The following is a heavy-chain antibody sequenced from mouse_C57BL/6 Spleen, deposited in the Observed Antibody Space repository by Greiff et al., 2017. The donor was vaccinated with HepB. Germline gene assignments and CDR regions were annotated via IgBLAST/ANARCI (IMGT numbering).Heavy chain of an antibody. V-gene: IGHV6-3*01. D-gene: IGHD1-1*01. CDR2: IRLKSDNYAT. Sequence: EVKLEESGGGLVQPGGSMKLSCVASGFTFSNYWMNWVRQSPEKGLEWVAQIRLKSDNYATHYAESVKGRFTISRDDSKSSVYLQMNNLRAEDTGIYYCIIHYGTESWAYWGQGTLVTVSA. CDR1: GFTFSNYW. CDR3: IIHYGTESWAY. J-gene: IGHJ3*01.